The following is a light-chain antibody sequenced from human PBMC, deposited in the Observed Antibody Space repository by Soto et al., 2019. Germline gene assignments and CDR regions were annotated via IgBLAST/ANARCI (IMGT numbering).Light chain of an antibody. J-gene: IGKJ5*01. Sequence: EIVMTQSPGTLSVSPGERAILSCRASQSISTNLAWYQQKPGQAPRLLIYGASTRAIGIPARFSGSGSWTDFTLTISSLQSEDSAVYYCQQYHNWPPVTFGQGTRLEI. CDR3: QQYHNWPPVT. CDR1: QSISTN. V-gene: IGKV3-15*01. CDR2: GAS.